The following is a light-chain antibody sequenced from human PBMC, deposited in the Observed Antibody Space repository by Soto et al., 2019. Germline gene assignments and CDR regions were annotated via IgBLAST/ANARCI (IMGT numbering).Light chain of an antibody. CDR1: QGISSY. CDR3: QQLYSYPIT. J-gene: IGKJ5*01. V-gene: IGKV1-9*01. Sequence: DIQLTQSPSFLSASVGDRVTITCRASQGISSYLAWYQQKPGKAPELLIYAASTLQSGVPSRFSGSGSGTEFTLTISSLQPEDFATYYCQQLYSYPITFGQGTRLESK. CDR2: AAS.